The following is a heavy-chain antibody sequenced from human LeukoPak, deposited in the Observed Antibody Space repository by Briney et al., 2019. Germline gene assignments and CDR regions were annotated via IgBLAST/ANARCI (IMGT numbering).Heavy chain of an antibody. Sequence: ASVTLSLYCSGSTFTISSISLARQGPAQGLERVGWIRAYNGNTNYAQKRQGRVTLTEDTSTDTAYMELSSLRSKDTAVYDCATTYYDDSSGYYPDSCGEGTLGTVSS. J-gene: IGHJ4*02. V-gene: IGHV1-18*01. CDR3: ATTYYDDSSGYYPDS. CDR2: IRAYNGNT. CDR1: GSTFTISS. D-gene: IGHD3-22*01.